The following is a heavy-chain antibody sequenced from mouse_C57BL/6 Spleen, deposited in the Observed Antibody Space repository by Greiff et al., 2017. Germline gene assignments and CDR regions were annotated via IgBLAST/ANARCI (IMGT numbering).Heavy chain of an antibody. Sequence: VQLQQSGAELARPGASVKMSCKASGYTFTSYTMHWVKQRPGQGLEWIGYINPSSGYTKYNQKFKDKATLTADKSSSTAYMQLSSLTSEDSAVYYCAKDGYPLADWGKGTLGTVSA. CDR1: GYTFTSYT. CDR3: AKDGYPLAD. D-gene: IGHD2-3*01. J-gene: IGHJ3*01. CDR2: INPSSGYT. V-gene: IGHV1-4*01.